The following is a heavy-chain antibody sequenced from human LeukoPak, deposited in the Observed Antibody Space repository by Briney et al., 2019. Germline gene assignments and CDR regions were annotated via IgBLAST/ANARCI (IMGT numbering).Heavy chain of an antibody. V-gene: IGHV3-48*04. CDR2: ITSGSDTI. D-gene: IGHD5-18*01. CDR1: GYTFSTYS. J-gene: IGHJ4*02. CDR3: AREVTEDY. Sequence: GGSLRLSCVASGYTFSTYSMNWVRQAPGKGLEWISYITSGSDTIYYADSVKGRFTISRDNAKSSLYLQMSSLRAEDTAVYYCAREVTEDYWGQGTLVTVSS.